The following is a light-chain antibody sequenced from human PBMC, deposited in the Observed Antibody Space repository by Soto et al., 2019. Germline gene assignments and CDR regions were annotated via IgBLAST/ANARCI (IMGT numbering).Light chain of an antibody. Sequence: QSVLTQPPSASGSPGQSVTISCTGTSSDVGGYKYVSWYQQHPGKAPKLMIYEVSKRPSGVPDRFSGSKSGNTASLTVSGLQAEDEADYYCSSYAGSNNWVVFGGGTKVTVL. J-gene: IGLJ2*01. CDR2: EVS. V-gene: IGLV2-8*01. CDR1: SSDVGGYKY. CDR3: SSYAGSNNWVV.